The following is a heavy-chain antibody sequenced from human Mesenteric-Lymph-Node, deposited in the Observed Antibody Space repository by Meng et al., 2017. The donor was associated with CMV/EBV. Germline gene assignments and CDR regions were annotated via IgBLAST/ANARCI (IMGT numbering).Heavy chain of an antibody. CDR3: ARDYNDFWSGYYTREYYYYGMDV. CDR1: GFTFSDYY. V-gene: IGHV3-11*04. D-gene: IGHD3-3*01. J-gene: IGHJ6*02. CDR2: ISSSGSTI. Sequence: GESLKISCAASGFTFSDYYMSWIRQAPGKGLEWVSYISSSGSTIYYADSVKGRFTISRDNAKNSLYLQMNSLRAEDTAVYYCARDYNDFWSGYYTREYYYYGMDVWGQGTTVTVSS.